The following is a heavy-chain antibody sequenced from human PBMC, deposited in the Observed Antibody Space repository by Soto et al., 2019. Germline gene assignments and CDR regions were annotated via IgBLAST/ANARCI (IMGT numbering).Heavy chain of an antibody. Sequence: EVQLVESEGGLLKPGDSLTLSCAGSGFTFSNAWVNWVRQSPGTGLEWVGRIKSKSNGGTTDYAASVKGRFTVSRDDSKNMAYLQISSRQIDDTAIYYCTIGAWLDYWGQGTLVTVSS. V-gene: IGHV3-15*07. CDR3: TIGAWLDY. CDR2: IKSKSNGGTT. CDR1: GFTFSNAW. D-gene: IGHD5-12*01. J-gene: IGHJ4*02.